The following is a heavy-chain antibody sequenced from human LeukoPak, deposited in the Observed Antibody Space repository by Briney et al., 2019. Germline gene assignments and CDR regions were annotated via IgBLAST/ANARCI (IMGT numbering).Heavy chain of an antibody. CDR2: IYSGGST. CDR3: ARDLNNGSYHWFDP. D-gene: IGHD1-26*01. J-gene: IGHJ5*02. V-gene: IGHV3-66*01. CDR1: GFTVSSNY. Sequence: GGSLRLSCAVSGFTVSSNYMSWVRQAPGTGLEWVSVIYSGGSTDYADSVKGRFTISRDNSKNTLYLQMNSLRAEDTAIYYCARDLNNGSYHWFDPWGQGTLVTVSS.